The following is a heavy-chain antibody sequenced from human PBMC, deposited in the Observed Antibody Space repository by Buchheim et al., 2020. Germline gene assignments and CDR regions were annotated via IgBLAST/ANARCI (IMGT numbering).Heavy chain of an antibody. D-gene: IGHD1-26*01. Sequence: QVQLVESGGGVVQPGGSLRLSCAASGFTFSSYAMHWVRQAPGKGLEWVAVISYDGSNKYYADSVTGRFTISRDNSKNTLYLQMNSLRAEDTAVYYCARDSGSYFPDYWGQGTL. CDR1: GFTFSSYA. V-gene: IGHV3-30*04. CDR3: ARDSGSYFPDY. J-gene: IGHJ4*02. CDR2: ISYDGSNK.